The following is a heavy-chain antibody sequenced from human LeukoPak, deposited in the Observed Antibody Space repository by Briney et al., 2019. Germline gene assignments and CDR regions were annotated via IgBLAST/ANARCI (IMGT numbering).Heavy chain of an antibody. D-gene: IGHD4-17*01. V-gene: IGHV1-24*01. CDR2: FDPEDGET. J-gene: IGHJ6*03. CDR1: GYTLTELS. Sequence: ASVKVSCEVSGYTLTELSMHWVRQAPGKGLEWMGGFDPEDGETIYAQKFQGRVTMTEDTSTDTAYMELSSLRSEDTAVYYCATDYGDYYYMDVWGKGTTVTVSS. CDR3: ATDYGDYYYMDV.